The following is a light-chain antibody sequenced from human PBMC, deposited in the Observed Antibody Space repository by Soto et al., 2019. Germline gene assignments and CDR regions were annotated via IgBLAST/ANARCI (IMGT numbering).Light chain of an antibody. CDR1: TNDVGAYNY. CDR3: SSSSTTNTVV. CDR2: EVS. J-gene: IGLJ2*01. Sequence: ALTQPASVSGSPGQSITISCAGTTNDVGAYNYVAWYQHHPGKAPILLIYEVSSRPSWISYRFSGSKSGNMASLTISGLQAEDEADYYCSSSSTTNTVVFGGGTK. V-gene: IGLV2-14*01.